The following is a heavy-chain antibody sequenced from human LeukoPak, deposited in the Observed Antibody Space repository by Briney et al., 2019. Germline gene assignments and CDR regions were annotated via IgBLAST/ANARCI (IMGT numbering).Heavy chain of an antibody. CDR1: GGSISSSSYY. Sequence: SETLSLTCTVSGGSISSSSYYWGWIRQPPGKGLEWIGSIYYSGSTYYNPSLKSRVTISVDTSKNQFSLRLSSVTAADTAVYYCARGERYSSGWYAYWGQGTLVTVSS. CDR2: IYYSGST. CDR3: ARGERYSSGWYAY. V-gene: IGHV4-39*07. D-gene: IGHD6-19*01. J-gene: IGHJ4*02.